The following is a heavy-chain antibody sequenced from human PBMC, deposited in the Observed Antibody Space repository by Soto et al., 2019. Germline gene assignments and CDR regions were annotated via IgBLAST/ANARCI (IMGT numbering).Heavy chain of an antibody. J-gene: IGHJ5*02. D-gene: IGHD3-22*01. CDR2: IYSGGST. CDR1: GFTVSRNY. CDR3: ARVVVEGEFNWFDP. V-gene: IGHV3-53*01. Sequence: GGSLRLSCAASGFTVSRNYMSWVRQAPGKGLEWVSVIYSGGSTYYADSVKGRFTISRDNSKNTLYLQMNSLRAEDTAVYYCARVVVEGEFNWFDPWGQGTLVT.